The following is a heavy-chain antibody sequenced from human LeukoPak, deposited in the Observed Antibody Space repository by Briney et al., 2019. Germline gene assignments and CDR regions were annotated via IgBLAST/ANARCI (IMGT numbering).Heavy chain of an antibody. Sequence: GGSLRLSCAASGFTFSDSAIAWVRQSPGKGLECLAFISYDGSNKSYADSVKGRFTISRDNPKNTLYLQMNSLRAEDTAVYYCARDPIGYCSGGSCYFDYWGQGTLVTVSS. J-gene: IGHJ4*02. CDR1: GFTFSDSA. V-gene: IGHV3-30-3*01. CDR2: ISYDGSNK. D-gene: IGHD2-15*01. CDR3: ARDPIGYCSGGSCYFDY.